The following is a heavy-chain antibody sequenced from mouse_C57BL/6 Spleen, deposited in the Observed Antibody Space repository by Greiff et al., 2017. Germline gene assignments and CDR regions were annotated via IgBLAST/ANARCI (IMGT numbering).Heavy chain of an antibody. J-gene: IGHJ3*01. CDR2: IDPANGNT. CDR3: AYYYGSSAWFAY. D-gene: IGHD1-1*01. CDR1: GFNIKNTY. Sequence: EVQLVESVAELVRPGASVKLSCTASGFNIKNTYMHWVKQRPEQGLEWIGRIDPANGNTKYAPKFQGKATITADTSSNTAYLQLSSLTSEDTAIYYCAYYYGSSAWFAYWGQGTLVTVSA. V-gene: IGHV14-3*01.